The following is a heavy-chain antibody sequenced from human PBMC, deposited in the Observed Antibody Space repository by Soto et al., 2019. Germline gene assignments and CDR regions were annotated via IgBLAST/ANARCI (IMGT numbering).Heavy chain of an antibody. CDR3: ARHKVPLRSLNWFDP. Sequence: PSETLSLTCAAYGGSFSGYHCCWIRQPPGKGLEWIGEINHSGSTNYNPSLKSRVTISVDTSKNQFSLKLSSVTAADTAVYYGARHKVPLRSLNWFDPWGQGTLVT. CDR1: GGSFSGYH. J-gene: IGHJ5*02. V-gene: IGHV4-34*01. CDR2: INHSGST.